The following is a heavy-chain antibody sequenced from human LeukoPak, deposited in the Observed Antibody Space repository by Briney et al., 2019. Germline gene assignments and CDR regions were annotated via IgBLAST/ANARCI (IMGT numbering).Heavy chain of an antibody. CDR2: ISPRGST. V-gene: IGHV4-34*01. CDR1: GGSFSGYY. CDR3: ARRRLGYYFDY. D-gene: IGHD5-24*01. Sequence: PSETLPLSCGVYGGSFSGYYWSWIRQPPGKGLEWTGEISPRGSTNYNPSLKSRVTLSADTSKNQFSLTLNSVTAADTAVYYCARRRLGYYFDYWGQGTLVTVSS. J-gene: IGHJ4*02.